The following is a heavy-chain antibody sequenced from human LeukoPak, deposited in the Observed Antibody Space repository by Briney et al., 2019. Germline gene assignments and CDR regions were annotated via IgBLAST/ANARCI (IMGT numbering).Heavy chain of an antibody. D-gene: IGHD4-23*01. CDR2: IYYSGST. V-gene: IGHV4-59*01. CDR1: GDSISSYH. Sequence: SETLSLTCTVSGDSISSYHWNWIRQPPGKGLEWIGYIYYSGSTNYNPSLKSRVTISVDTSKNQFSLKLSSVTAADTAVYYCARDYGGNRGFDYWGQGTLVTVSS. CDR3: ARDYGGNRGFDY. J-gene: IGHJ4*02.